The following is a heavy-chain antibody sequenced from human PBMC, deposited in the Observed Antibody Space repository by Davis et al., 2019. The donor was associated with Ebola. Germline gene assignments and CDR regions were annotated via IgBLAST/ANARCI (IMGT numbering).Heavy chain of an antibody. CDR1: GGSISSSY. CDR3: ARFVVTTSLVGFDY. V-gene: IGHV4-59*12. Sequence: MPSETLSLTCTVSGGSISSSYWSWIRQPPGKGLEWIGYIYYSESSNYNPSLKSRVTISVDTSKNHFSLKLSSVTAADTAVYYCARFVVTTSLVGFDYWGQGTLVTVSS. D-gene: IGHD2-21*02. J-gene: IGHJ4*02. CDR2: IYYSESS.